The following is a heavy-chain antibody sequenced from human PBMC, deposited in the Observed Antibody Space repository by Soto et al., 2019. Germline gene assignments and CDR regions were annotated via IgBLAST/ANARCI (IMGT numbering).Heavy chain of an antibody. Sequence: PGESLKISCQGSGYTFANWWIGWVRQMPGKGLEWIGIIYPGDADTRYSPSFQGQVTISVDIAVSTAYLQWSSLKVSDTAVYYCVRPFYSGNGWFDLWGQGTLVTVS. CDR3: VRPFYSGNGWFDL. CDR2: IYPGDADT. D-gene: IGHD2-21*01. J-gene: IGHJ5*02. V-gene: IGHV5-51*01. CDR1: GYTFANWW.